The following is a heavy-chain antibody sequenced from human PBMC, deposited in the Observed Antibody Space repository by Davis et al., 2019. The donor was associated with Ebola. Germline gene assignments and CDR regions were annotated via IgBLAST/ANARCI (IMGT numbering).Heavy chain of an antibody. CDR2: IYYSGST. V-gene: IGHV4-59*01. CDR1: GGSISSYY. Sequence: MPSETLSLTCTVSGGSISSYYWSWIRQPPGKGLEWIGYIYYSGSTNYNPSLKSRVTISVDTSKNQFSLKLSSVTAADTAVYYCAGLDYYGMDVWGQGTTVTVSS. J-gene: IGHJ6*02. CDR3: AGLDYYGMDV.